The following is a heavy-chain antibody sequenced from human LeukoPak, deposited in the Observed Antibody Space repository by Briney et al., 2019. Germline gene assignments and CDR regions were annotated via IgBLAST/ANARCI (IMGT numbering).Heavy chain of an antibody. CDR3: ARHSYGSGSCPLDY. CDR2: IDPSDSYT. V-gene: IGHV5-10-1*01. D-gene: IGHD3-10*01. J-gene: IGHJ4*02. CDR1: GYSFTSYW. Sequence: KCGESLKISCKGSGYSFTSYWISWVRQMPGKGLEWMGRIDPSDSYTNYGPSFQGHVTISADKSISTAFLQWSSLEASDTAMYYCARHSYGSGSCPLDYWGQGTLVTVSS.